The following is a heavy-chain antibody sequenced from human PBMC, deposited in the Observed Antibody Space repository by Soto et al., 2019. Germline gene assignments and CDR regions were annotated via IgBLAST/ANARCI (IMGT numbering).Heavy chain of an antibody. V-gene: IGHV1-3*01. CDR3: ARDNAYTMVREVGDYMDV. J-gene: IGHJ6*03. D-gene: IGHD3-10*01. CDR2: INAGNGNT. Sequence: ASVKVSCKASGYTFTSYAMHWVRQAPGQRLEWMGWINAGNGNTEYSQKFQGRVTITRDTSASTAYMELSSLRSEDTAVYYCARDNAYTMVREVGDYMDVWGKGTTVTVSS. CDR1: GYTFTSYA.